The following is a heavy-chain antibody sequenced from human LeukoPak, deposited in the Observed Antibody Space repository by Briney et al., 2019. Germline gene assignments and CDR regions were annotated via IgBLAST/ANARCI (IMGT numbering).Heavy chain of an antibody. CDR3: ARYGSGSTWFDP. J-gene: IGHJ5*02. Sequence: SQTLSLTCTVSGGSISSANYQRSWIRQPPGKGLEWIGYINYSGSTYYNPSLKSRVTISVDTSKNHFSLNLNSVTAADTAVYYCARYGSGSTWFDPWGQGTLVTVSS. V-gene: IGHV4-30-4*01. CDR1: GGSISSANYQ. D-gene: IGHD3-10*01. CDR2: INYSGST.